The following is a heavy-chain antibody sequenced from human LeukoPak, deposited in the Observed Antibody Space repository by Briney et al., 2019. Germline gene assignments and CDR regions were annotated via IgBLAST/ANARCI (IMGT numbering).Heavy chain of an antibody. CDR3: ARYDYGDYEGWYFDL. CDR1: GFTFDDYG. V-gene: IGHV3-20*04. CDR2: ISWNGGST. J-gene: IGHJ2*01. D-gene: IGHD4-17*01. Sequence: GGSLRLSCAASGFTFDDYGMSWVRQGPGKGLEWVSGISWNGGSTGYADSVKGRFTISRDNAKNSLYLQMNSLRAEDTALYYCARYDYGDYEGWYFDLWGRGTLVTVSS.